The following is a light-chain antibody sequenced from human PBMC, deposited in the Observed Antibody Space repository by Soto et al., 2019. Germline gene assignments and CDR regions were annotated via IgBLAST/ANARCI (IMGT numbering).Light chain of an antibody. CDR2: DAS. CDR3: QQYNDWPLT. Sequence: ALAHSPVALSLSPWEMATLSCRASQSVSTDLAWYQQKPGQAPRLLIYDASNRATGIPVRFAGSGSGTDFALTIISLQSEDSAVYYCQQYNDWPLTFGGGTKVDIK. CDR1: QSVSTD. V-gene: IGKV3-11*01. J-gene: IGKJ4*01.